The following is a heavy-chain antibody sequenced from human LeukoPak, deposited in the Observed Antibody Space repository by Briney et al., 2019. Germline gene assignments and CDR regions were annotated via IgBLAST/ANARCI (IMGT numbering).Heavy chain of an antibody. CDR2: IYYSGST. Sequence: SETLSLTCTVSGGSISSSSYYWGWIRQPPGKGLEWIGSIYYSGSTYYNPSLKSRVTISVDTSKNQFSLKLSSVTAADTAVYYCAREYRVVTPAYWYFDLWGRGTLVTVSS. J-gene: IGHJ2*01. CDR1: GGSISSSSYY. D-gene: IGHD4-23*01. CDR3: AREYRVVTPAYWYFDL. V-gene: IGHV4-39*07.